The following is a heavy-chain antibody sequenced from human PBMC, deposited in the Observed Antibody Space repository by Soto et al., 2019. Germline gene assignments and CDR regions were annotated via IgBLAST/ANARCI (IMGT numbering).Heavy chain of an antibody. V-gene: IGHV4-31*03. CDR3: ASQSRYDYIWGSYDLIDY. J-gene: IGHJ4*02. CDR1: GGSISSGGYY. D-gene: IGHD3-16*01. Sequence: PSETLSLXCTVSGGSISSGGYYWSWIRQHPGKGLEWSGYIYYSGSTYYNPSLKSRVTISVDTAKNQFSLKLRSVTAADTAVYYCASQSRYDYIWGSYDLIDYWGQGTLVTVSS. CDR2: IYYSGST.